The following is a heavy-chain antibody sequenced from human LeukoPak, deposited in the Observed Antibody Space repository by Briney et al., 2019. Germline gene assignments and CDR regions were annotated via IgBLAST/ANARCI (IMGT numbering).Heavy chain of an antibody. CDR3: AIKPTGLGLSGGSGNSLRTTDY. CDR2: MNPNSGNT. J-gene: IGHJ4*02. D-gene: IGHD4-23*01. Sequence: SVKVSCKASGYTFTSYDINWVRQATGQGLEWMGWMNPNSGNTGYAQKFQGRVTMTRNTSISTAYMELSSLRSEDTAVYYCAIKPTGLGLSGGSGNSLRTTDYWGQGTLVTVSS. V-gene: IGHV1-8*01. CDR1: GYTFTSYD.